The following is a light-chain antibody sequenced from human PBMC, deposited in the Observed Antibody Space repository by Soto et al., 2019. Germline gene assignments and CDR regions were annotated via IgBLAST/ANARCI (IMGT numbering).Light chain of an antibody. CDR2: DAS. CDR3: QQRSNLPPRT. CDR1: QSLSTF. J-gene: IGKJ1*01. Sequence: TVFTQSPVNLTLSPGESATLSSRVSQSLSTFLAWYQQKPGQAPRLLIYDASNRATGIPARFSGSGSGTDFTLTISSLEPEDFAIHYCQQRSNLPPRTFSQGAKADVK. V-gene: IGKV3-11*01.